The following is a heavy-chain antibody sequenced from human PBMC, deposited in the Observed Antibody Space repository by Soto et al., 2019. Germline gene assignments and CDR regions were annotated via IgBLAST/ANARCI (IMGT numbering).Heavy chain of an antibody. CDR3: GKGGEAVNRFDS. Sequence: HPGGSLRLSCTASGFTFGDYAMSWFRQAPGKGLEWVSAISGSGGSTYYADSVKGRITISRDNSKNTLYLQMNSTTAEYWAVYDWGKGGEAVNRFDSWGQGTLVTVSS. CDR2: ISGSGGST. D-gene: IGHD3-16*01. J-gene: IGHJ4*02. V-gene: IGHV3-23*01. CDR1: GFTFGDYA.